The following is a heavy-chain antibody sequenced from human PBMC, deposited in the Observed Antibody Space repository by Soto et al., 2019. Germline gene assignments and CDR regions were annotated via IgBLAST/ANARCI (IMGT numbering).Heavy chain of an antibody. V-gene: IGHV4-39*07. J-gene: IGHJ4*02. CDR1: GGSIGGSSDY. D-gene: IGHD3-9*01. CDR2: INYSGST. CDR3: ARVLRYFDWFGGIDY. Sequence: PSETLSLTCTVSGGSIGGSSDYWGWIRQPPGKGLEWIGRINYSGSTNYNPSLKSRVTISVDTSKNQFSLKLSSVTAADTAVYYCARVLRYFDWFGGIDYWGQGTLVTVSS.